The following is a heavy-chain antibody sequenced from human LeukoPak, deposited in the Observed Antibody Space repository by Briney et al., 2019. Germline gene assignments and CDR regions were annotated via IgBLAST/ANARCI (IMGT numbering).Heavy chain of an antibody. J-gene: IGHJ3*02. Sequence: GGSLRLXCVASGFTFNRYWMIWVRQAPGKGLEWVANINRDGSEKNYVDSVKGRFTISRDNAKNSLFLQMNSLRDEDTAVCYCVRDDGNCTGSSCYDAFDIWGQGTLVTVSS. CDR3: VRDDGNCTGSSCYDAFDI. CDR1: GFTFNRYW. CDR2: INRDGSEK. D-gene: IGHD2-15*01. V-gene: IGHV3-7*01.